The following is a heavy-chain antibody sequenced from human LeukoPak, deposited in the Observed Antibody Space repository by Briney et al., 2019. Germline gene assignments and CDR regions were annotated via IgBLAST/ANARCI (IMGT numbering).Heavy chain of an antibody. Sequence: GESLKISCKGSGHSFTSYWIGWVRQMPGKGLEWMGTIYPGDSDTRYSPSFQGQVTISADKSISTAYLQWSSLKASDTAMYYCARVTMVRGVIRRIDYWGQGTLVTVSS. CDR1: GHSFTSYW. V-gene: IGHV5-51*01. J-gene: IGHJ4*02. CDR3: ARVTMVRGVIRRIDY. CDR2: IYPGDSDT. D-gene: IGHD3-10*01.